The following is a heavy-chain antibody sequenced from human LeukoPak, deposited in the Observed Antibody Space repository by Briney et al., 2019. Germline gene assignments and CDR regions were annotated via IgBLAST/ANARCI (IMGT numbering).Heavy chain of an antibody. V-gene: IGHV3-30*02. CDR3: AKTYYDFWSGYS. CDR1: GFTFSSYG. D-gene: IGHD3-3*01. Sequence: GGSLRLSCAASGFTFSSYGMHWVRQAPGKGREWVAFIRYDGSNKYYADSVKGRFTISRDNSKNTLYLQMNSLRAEDTAVYYCAKTYYDFWSGYSWGQETLVTVSS. J-gene: IGHJ5*02. CDR2: IRYDGSNK.